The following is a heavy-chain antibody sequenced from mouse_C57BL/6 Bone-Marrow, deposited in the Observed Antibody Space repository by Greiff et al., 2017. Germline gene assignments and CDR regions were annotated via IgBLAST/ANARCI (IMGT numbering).Heavy chain of an antibody. V-gene: IGHV1-80*01. Sequence: QVQLQQSGAELVKPGASVKISCKASGYAFSSYWMNWVKQRPGKGLEWIGQIYPGDGDTNYNGKFKGKATLTADKSSSTAYMQLSSLTSEDSAVYFCARGDSLYYYAMDYWCQGTSVTVSS. CDR3: ARGDSLYYYAMDY. CDR1: GYAFSSYW. J-gene: IGHJ4*01. CDR2: IYPGDGDT.